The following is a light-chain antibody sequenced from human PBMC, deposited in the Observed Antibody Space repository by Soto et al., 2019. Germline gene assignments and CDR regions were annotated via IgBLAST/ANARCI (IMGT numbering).Light chain of an antibody. CDR2: ENN. J-gene: IGLJ2*01. CDR3: GTWDFTLSAWV. Sequence: QSVLTQPPSVSAAPGQKVTISCSGTSSNIGNNYVSWYQHLPGTAPKLLIYENNKRPSGIPDRFSGSKSGTSATLVITGLQTGDEADYYCGTWDFTLSAWVFGGGTKLTVL. CDR1: SSNIGNNY. V-gene: IGLV1-51*02.